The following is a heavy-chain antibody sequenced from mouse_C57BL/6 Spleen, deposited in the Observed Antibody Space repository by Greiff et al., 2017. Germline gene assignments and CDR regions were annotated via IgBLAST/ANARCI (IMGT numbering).Heavy chain of an antibody. Sequence: QVQLKQSGAELVKPGASVKLSCKASGYTFTEYTIHWVKQRSGQGLEWIGWFYPGSGSIKYNEKFKDKATLTADKSSSTVYMELSRLTSEDSAVYFCARHAPYYYGSPYYFDYWGQGTTLTVSS. CDR1: GYTFTEYT. V-gene: IGHV1-62-2*01. J-gene: IGHJ2*01. D-gene: IGHD1-1*01. CDR3: ARHAPYYYGSPYYFDY. CDR2: FYPGSGSI.